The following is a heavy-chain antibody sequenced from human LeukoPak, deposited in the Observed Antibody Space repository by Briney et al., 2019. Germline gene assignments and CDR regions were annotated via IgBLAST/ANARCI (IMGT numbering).Heavy chain of an antibody. CDR1: GFTFSSYS. V-gene: IGHV3-48*01. CDR3: ARDLEWFGELLGPRDY. CDR2: ISSSSSTI. D-gene: IGHD3-10*01. Sequence: GGSLRLSCAGSGFTFSSYSMNWVRQAPGKGLEWVSYISSSSSTIYYADSVKGRFTISRDNAKNSLYLQMNSLRAEDTAVYYCARDLEWFGELLGPRDYWGQGTLVTVSS. J-gene: IGHJ4*02.